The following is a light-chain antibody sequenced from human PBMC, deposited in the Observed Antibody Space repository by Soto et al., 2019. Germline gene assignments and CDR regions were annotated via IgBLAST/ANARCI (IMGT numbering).Light chain of an antibody. CDR1: QDVRKY. V-gene: IGKV1-33*01. CDR3: QQRHNLPHT. J-gene: IGKJ3*01. CDR2: DAS. Sequence: DIQMTQSPSSLSASVGDRVTITCQASQDVRKYLSWYQQKARKAPKLLIYDASSLETGLPSRFSGSGYGTDFTFPIPSLQPEDIATYYCQQRHNLPHTFGPGTKVNIK.